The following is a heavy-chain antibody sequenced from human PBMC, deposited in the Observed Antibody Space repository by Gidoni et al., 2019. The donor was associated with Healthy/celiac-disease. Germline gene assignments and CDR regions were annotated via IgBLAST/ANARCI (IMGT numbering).Heavy chain of an antibody. CDR3: ARDDGYSSGRDAFDI. CDR2: IKKDGSEK. J-gene: IGHJ3*02. D-gene: IGHD6-19*01. CDR1: GFTFSSYW. Sequence: EVQLVESGVGLFQPGGSLRLSCAASGFTFSSYWMIWVSQAPGKGLEWVANIKKDGSEKYYVDYVKGRFTISRDNAKNSLYLQMNSLRAEDTAVYYCARDDGYSSGRDAFDIWGQGTMVTVSS. V-gene: IGHV3-7*01.